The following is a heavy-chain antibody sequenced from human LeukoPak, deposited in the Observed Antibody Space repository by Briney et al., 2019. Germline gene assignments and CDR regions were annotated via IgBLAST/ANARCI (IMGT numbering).Heavy chain of an antibody. CDR3: ARTTEGGYTYGYFYYYYMDV. D-gene: IGHD5-18*01. CDR2: INQSGSI. CDR1: GGSFSGYY. Sequence: PSETLSLTCAVYGGSFSGYYGTWIRQPPGKGLEWIGEINQSGSINYNPSLKSRVTISVDTSKNQFSLKLTSVTAADTAVYYCARTTEGGYTYGYFYYYYMDVWGKGTTVTISS. J-gene: IGHJ6*03. V-gene: IGHV4-34*01.